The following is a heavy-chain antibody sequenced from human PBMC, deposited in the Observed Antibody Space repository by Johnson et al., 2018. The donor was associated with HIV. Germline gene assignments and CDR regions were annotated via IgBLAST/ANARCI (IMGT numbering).Heavy chain of an antibody. CDR2: IYSGGST. Sequence: VQLVESGGGLVKPGGSLRLSCAASGFTFSDYYMSWIRQAPGKGLEWVSVIYSGGSTYYADSVKGRFTISRDNSKNTLYLQMNSLRAEDTAVYYCAKDITGTDHAFDIWGQGTMVTVSS. V-gene: IGHV3-66*02. D-gene: IGHD1-20*01. J-gene: IGHJ3*02. CDR3: AKDITGTDHAFDI. CDR1: GFTFSDYY.